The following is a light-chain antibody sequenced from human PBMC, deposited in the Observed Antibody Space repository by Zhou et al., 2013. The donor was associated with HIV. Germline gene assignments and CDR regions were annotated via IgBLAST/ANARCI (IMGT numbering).Light chain of an antibody. Sequence: EIVMTQSPGTLSVSPGERATLSCRASQSVGTNLAWYRQKTGQAPRLLIYGAFSRATGIPARFSGSGSGTEFTLTISSLQSEDFAVYYCQQYNNWPPLTFGGGTKVEIK. J-gene: IGKJ4*01. V-gene: IGKV3-15*01. CDR3: QQYNNWPPLT. CDR2: GAF. CDR1: QSVGTN.